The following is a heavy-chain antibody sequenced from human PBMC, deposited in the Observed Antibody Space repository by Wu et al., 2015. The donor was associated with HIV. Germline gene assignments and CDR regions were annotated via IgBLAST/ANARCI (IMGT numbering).Heavy chain of an antibody. CDR1: GGSFRSYV. D-gene: IGHD2/OR15-2a*01. V-gene: IGHV1-2*02. J-gene: IGHJ4*02. CDR2: IYPNTGAT. CDR3: ARDPHLKFSEDY. Sequence: QGQLVQSGAEVKKPGSSVKVSCKASGGSFRSYVMTWVRQAPGQGLEWMGWIYPNTGATKYAKKFQARITLTRDTSIRTTYLELSSLRPDDTGVYFCARDPHLKFSEDYWGQGSQVTVSS.